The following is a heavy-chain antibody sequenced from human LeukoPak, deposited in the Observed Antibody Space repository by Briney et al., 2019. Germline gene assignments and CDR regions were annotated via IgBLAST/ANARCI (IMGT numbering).Heavy chain of an antibody. CDR3: AREIASGPDY. D-gene: IGHD6-19*01. J-gene: IGHJ4*02. V-gene: IGHV3-21*01. Sequence: GGSLRLSCAASGFTFSSYSMNWVRQAPAKGLEWVSSISSSSSYIYYADSVKGRFTISRDNAKNSLYLQMNSLRAEDTAVYYCAREIASGPDYWGQGTLVTVSS. CDR2: ISSSSSYI. CDR1: GFTFSSYS.